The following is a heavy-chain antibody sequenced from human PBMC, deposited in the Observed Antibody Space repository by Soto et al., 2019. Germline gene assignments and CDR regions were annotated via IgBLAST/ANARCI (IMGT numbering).Heavy chain of an antibody. CDR2: IIPIFGTA. Sequence: QVQLVQSGAEVKKPGSSVKVSCKASGGTFSSYAISWVRQAPGQGLEWMGGIIPIFGTANYAQKFQGRVKITADESTSTAYMELSSLRSEDTAVYYCARVEGYCSGGSCYDWFDPWGQGTLVTVSS. CDR3: ARVEGYCSGGSCYDWFDP. CDR1: GGTFSSYA. V-gene: IGHV1-69*01. J-gene: IGHJ5*02. D-gene: IGHD2-15*01.